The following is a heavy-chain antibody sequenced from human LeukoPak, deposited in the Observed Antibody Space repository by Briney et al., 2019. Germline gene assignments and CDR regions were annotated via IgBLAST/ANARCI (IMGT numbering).Heavy chain of an antibody. D-gene: IGHD3-9*01. V-gene: IGHV4-39*07. CDR1: GGSISSSSYY. Sequence: PSETLSLTCTVSGGSISSSSYYWGWIRQPPGKGLEWIGSIYYSGSIYYNPSLKSRVTISVDTSKNQFSLKLSSVTAADTAVYYCASVLRYEYYFDYWGQGTLVTVSS. CDR3: ASVLRYEYYFDY. J-gene: IGHJ4*02. CDR2: IYYSGSI.